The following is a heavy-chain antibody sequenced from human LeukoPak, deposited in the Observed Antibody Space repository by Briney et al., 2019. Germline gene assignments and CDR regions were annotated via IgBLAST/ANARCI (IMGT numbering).Heavy chain of an antibody. CDR1: GYTFTRDY. CDR3: ARGTIEGFDP. J-gene: IGHJ5*02. V-gene: IGHV1-46*01. D-gene: IGHD1-7*01. CDR2: INPSGGSA. Sequence: ASVKVSCKASGYTFTRDYIHWVRQVFGQVLEWMGIINPSGGSATYAQKFQGRVTMTREMSTSTVYMELSSLKSEDTAVYYWARGTIEGFDPWGQGTLVTVSS.